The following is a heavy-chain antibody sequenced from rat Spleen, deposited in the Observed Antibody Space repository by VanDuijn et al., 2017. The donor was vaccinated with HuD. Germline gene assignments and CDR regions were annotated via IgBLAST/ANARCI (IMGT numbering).Heavy chain of an antibody. CDR1: GFTFSNYG. V-gene: IGHV5-25*01. CDR3: TRDSSQIYFDY. Sequence: EVKLVESGGGLVQPGRSLKLSCAASGFTFSNYGMAWVRQTPTKGLEWVASIGPGGVTTFYRDSVKGPGGVNTFYRDSVKGRFTISRDNAKSSLYLQMDSLRSEDTATYYCTRDSSQIYFDYWGQGVMVTVSS. J-gene: IGHJ2*01. D-gene: IGHD1-2*01. CDR2: IGPGGVTT.